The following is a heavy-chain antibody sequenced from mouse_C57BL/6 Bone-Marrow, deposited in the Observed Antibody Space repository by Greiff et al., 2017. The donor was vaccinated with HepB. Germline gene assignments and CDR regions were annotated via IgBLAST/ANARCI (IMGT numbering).Heavy chain of an antibody. J-gene: IGHJ1*03. CDR1: GYTFTDYY. CDR3: ARGDYYGSSRYFDV. D-gene: IGHD1-1*01. V-gene: IGHV1-26*01. Sequence: EVQLQQSGPELVKPGASVKISCKASGYTFTDYYMNWVKQSHGKSLEWIGDINPNNGGTSYNQKFKGKATLTVDKSSSTAYMELRSLTSEDSAVYYCARGDYYGSSRYFDVWGTGTTVTVSS. CDR2: INPNNGGT.